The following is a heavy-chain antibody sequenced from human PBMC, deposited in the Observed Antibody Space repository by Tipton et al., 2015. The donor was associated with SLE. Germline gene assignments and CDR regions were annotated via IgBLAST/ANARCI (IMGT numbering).Heavy chain of an antibody. CDR3: ARGGGSRDVVVVAATYYFDY. CDR2: INHSGST. CDR1: GGSLSSHY. J-gene: IGHJ4*02. Sequence: TLSLTCTVSGGSLSSHYWSWIRQPPGKGLEWIGEINHSGSTNYNPSLKSRVTISVDTSKNQFSLKLSSVTAADTAVYYCARGGGSRDVVVVAATYYFDYWGQGTLVTVSS. V-gene: IGHV4-34*01. D-gene: IGHD2-15*01.